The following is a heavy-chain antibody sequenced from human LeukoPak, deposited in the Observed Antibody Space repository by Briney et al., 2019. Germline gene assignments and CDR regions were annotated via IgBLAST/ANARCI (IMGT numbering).Heavy chain of an antibody. CDR1: GDTFSDYT. CDR3: AREGTKGLSRADAFDI. V-gene: IGHV1-69*13. Sequence: SVKVSCKASGDTFSDYTVSWVRQAPGQGLEWMGRVIPIFGTTNYAQKFQGRVTITADESTSTAYMELSSLRSEDTAVYYCAREGTKGLSRADAFDIWGQGTMVTVS. D-gene: IGHD4/OR15-4a*01. CDR2: VIPIFGTT. J-gene: IGHJ3*02.